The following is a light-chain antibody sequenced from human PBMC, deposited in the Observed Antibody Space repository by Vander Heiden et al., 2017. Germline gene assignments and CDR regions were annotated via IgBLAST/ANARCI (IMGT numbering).Light chain of an antibody. J-gene: IGLJ1*01. CDR3: CSYAGSSTYV. CDR1: SSDVGSYNL. Sequence: QSALTQPASVSGSPGQSITISCTGTSSDVGSYNLVSWYQQHPGKAPKLMIYEGSKRPSGVSNRFSGSKSGNTASLTISGLQAADEADYYGCSYAGSSTYVFGTGTKVTVL. V-gene: IGLV2-23*01. CDR2: EGS.